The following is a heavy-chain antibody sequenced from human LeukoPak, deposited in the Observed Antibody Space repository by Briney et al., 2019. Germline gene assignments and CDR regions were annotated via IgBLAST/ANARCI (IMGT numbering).Heavy chain of an antibody. CDR2: INHSGST. CDR3: ARAFYYDILTGPYRMGWFDP. D-gene: IGHD3-9*01. Sequence: SETLSLTCAVYGGSFSGYYWSWIRQPPGKGLEWIGEINHSGSTNYNPSLKSRVTISVDTSKNQFSLKLSSVTAADTAVYYCARAFYYDILTGPYRMGWFDPWGQGTLVTVSS. J-gene: IGHJ5*02. CDR1: GGSFSGYY. V-gene: IGHV4-34*01.